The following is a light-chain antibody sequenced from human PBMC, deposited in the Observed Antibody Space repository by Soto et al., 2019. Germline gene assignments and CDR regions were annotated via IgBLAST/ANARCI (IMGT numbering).Light chain of an antibody. CDR2: AAS. Sequence: EIVMTQSPATLSVSPRQRATLSCRDSQRFSSNLAGYRQKPGQDPRLLIYAASTRATGIPARFSASGAGTEFTLTISSLQSEDFAVYYCQQYNNWPPWTFGQGTKVEIK. CDR3: QQYNNWPPWT. J-gene: IGKJ1*01. CDR1: QRFSSN. V-gene: IGKV3-15*01.